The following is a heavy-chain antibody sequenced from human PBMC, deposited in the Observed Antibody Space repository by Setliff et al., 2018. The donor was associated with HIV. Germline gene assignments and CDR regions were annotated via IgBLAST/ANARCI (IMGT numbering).Heavy chain of an antibody. CDR2: ISAAGTI. CDR1: GGSISSYY. V-gene: IGHV4-4*07. CDR3: ARDEGRATGSWWDQSASWYLDY. J-gene: IGHJ4*01. D-gene: IGHD6-13*01. Sequence: LSLTCTVSGGSISSYYWSWIRQPAGKRLESIGRISAAGTINYNPSLRSRVTLSVDTSENQFSLTVNSVTAADTAMYFCARDEGRATGSWWDQSASWYLDYWGHGILVTVSS.